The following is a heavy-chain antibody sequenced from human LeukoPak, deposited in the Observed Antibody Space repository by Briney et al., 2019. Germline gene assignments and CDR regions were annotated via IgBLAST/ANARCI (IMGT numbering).Heavy chain of an antibody. J-gene: IGHJ4*02. V-gene: IGHV4-34*01. D-gene: IGHD3/OR15-3a*01. Sequence: PSETLSLTCAVYGGSFSGYYWSWIRQPPGKGLEWIGEINHSGSTNYNPSLKSRVTISVDTSKNQFSLKLSSATAADTAVYYCARVLLDSYYFDYWGQGTLVTVSS. CDR3: ARVLLDSYYFDY. CDR2: INHSGST. CDR1: GGSFSGYY.